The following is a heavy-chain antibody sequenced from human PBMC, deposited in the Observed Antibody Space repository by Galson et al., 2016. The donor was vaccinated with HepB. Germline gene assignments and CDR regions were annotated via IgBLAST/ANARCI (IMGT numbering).Heavy chain of an antibody. CDR1: VGSISISSW. CDR2: VYHTGAI. J-gene: IGHJ3*02. V-gene: IGHV4-4*02. CDR3: ASRDLVGIPRHVFDI. D-gene: IGHD2-15*01. Sequence: SETLSLTCAVSVGSISISSWWNWVRHSPGKGLEWIGEVYHTGAITYNPSFKSRVTVSVDTSKNQFPLTLTSVTPADPDTYFCASRDLVGIPRHVFDIWSQGTMGTVSS.